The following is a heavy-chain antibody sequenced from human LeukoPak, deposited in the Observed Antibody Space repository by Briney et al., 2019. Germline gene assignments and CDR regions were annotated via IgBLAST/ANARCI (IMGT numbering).Heavy chain of an antibody. CDR1: GGSISSYY. V-gene: IGHV4-4*09. D-gene: IGHD7-27*01. CDR2: IYTSRST. J-gene: IGHJ6*03. Sequence: SESLSLTCTVSGGSISSYYWSWIRQPPGKGLEWIGYIYTSRSTNYNPSRKSRVTISVDTSKNQFSLKLSSVTAADTAVYYCASTWGYYYYYMDVWGKGTTVTVSS. CDR3: ASTWGYYYYYMDV.